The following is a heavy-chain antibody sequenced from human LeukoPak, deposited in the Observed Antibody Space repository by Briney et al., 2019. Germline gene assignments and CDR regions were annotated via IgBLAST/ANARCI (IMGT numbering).Heavy chain of an antibody. D-gene: IGHD6-13*01. CDR2: IYYSGST. J-gene: IGHJ4*02. Sequence: SETLSLTCTVSGVSISSSSYYWGWIRQPPGKGLEWIGSIYYSGSTYYNPSLKSRVTISVDTSKNQFSLKLSSVTAADTAVYYCARLDAAAAGPPFDYWGQGTLVTVSS. CDR1: GVSISSSSYY. CDR3: ARLDAAAAGPPFDY. V-gene: IGHV4-39*01.